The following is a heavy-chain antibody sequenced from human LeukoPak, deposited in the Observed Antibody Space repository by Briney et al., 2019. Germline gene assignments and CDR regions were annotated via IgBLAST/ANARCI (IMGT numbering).Heavy chain of an antibody. V-gene: IGHV4-34*01. CDR2: INHSGST. Sequence: MPSETLSLTCAVYGGSFSGYYWSWIRQPPGKGLEWIGEINHSGSTNYNPSLKSRVTISVDTSKNQFSLKLSSVTAADTAVYYCAREGIAVARGRRYFDYWGQGTLVTVSS. D-gene: IGHD6-19*01. J-gene: IGHJ4*02. CDR1: GGSFSGYY. CDR3: AREGIAVARGRRYFDY.